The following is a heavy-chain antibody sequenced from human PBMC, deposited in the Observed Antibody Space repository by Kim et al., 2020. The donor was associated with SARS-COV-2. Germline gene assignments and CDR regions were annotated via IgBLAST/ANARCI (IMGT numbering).Heavy chain of an antibody. Sequence: GGSLRLSCAASGFTFSNFWMHWVRQAPGEGLEWVSRIKNDGSDRNYADSVKGRSTISRDNARKMLYLQMNSLRAEDAAMYYCARDFDWESFDYWGQGTVV. D-gene: IGHD3-9*01. J-gene: IGHJ4*02. CDR1: GFTFSNFW. V-gene: IGHV3-74*01. CDR2: IKNDGSDR. CDR3: ARDFDWESFDY.